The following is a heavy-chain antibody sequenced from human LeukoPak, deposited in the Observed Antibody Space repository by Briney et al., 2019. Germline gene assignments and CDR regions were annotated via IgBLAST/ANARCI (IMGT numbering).Heavy chain of an antibody. V-gene: IGHV3-30*02. CDR3: AKDRPIHIVVVPAESEDAFDI. D-gene: IGHD2-2*01. J-gene: IGHJ3*02. CDR2: IRYDGSNK. CDR1: GFTFSSYG. Sequence: QSGGSLRLSCAASGFTFSSYGMHWVRQAPGKGLEWVAFIRYDGSNKYYADSVKGRFTISRDNSKNTLYLQMNSLRAEDTAVYYCAKDRPIHIVVVPAESEDAFDIWGQGTMVTVSS.